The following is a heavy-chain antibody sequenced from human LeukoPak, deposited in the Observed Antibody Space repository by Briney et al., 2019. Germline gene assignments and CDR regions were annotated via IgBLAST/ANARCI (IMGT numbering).Heavy chain of an antibody. J-gene: IGHJ4*02. Sequence: GGSLRLSCAASGFTFSTYAMTWVRQAPGKGLEWVSTITSGLTTYYADSVRGRFTISRDNSKNTVYLQMYSLRAEDPALYYCAKDYPDLTPATTTLGPFFDAWGPGTLVTVSS. CDR2: ITSGLTT. D-gene: IGHD4-11*01. CDR3: AKDYPDLTPATTTLGPFFDA. V-gene: IGHV3-23*01. CDR1: GFTFSTYA.